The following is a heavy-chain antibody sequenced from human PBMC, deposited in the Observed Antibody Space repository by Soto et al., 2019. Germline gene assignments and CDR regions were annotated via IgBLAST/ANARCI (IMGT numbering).Heavy chain of an antibody. Sequence: QVLLVQSGAEVKKPGSSVKVSCKLSGATFSSYAMSWVRQAPGQGLEWIGGIIPFFGTPNYAQKFQGRVTITADTSTATSYMELSSLRSDDTAVYYCARVSSGALDYWGQGTLVTVSS. CDR1: GATFSSYA. CDR3: ARVSSGALDY. D-gene: IGHD2-8*02. J-gene: IGHJ4*02. V-gene: IGHV1-69*06. CDR2: IIPFFGTP.